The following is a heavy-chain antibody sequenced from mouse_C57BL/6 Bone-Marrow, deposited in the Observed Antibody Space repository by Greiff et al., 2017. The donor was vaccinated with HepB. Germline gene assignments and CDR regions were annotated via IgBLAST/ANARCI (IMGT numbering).Heavy chain of an antibody. Sequence: VQLQQPGAELVKPGASVKLSCEASGYTFTSYWMHWVKQRPGQGLEWIGMIHPNSGSTNYNEKFKSKATLTVDKSSSTAYMQLSSLTSEDSAVYYCARKGRLLRSFDYWGQGTTLTVSS. V-gene: IGHV1-64*01. J-gene: IGHJ2*01. CDR2: IHPNSGST. CDR1: GYTFTSYW. CDR3: ARKGRLLRSFDY. D-gene: IGHD2-3*01.